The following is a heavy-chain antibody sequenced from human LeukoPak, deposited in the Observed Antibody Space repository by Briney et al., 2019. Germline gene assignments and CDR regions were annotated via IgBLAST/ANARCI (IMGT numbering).Heavy chain of an antibody. V-gene: IGHV1-46*01. CDR2: INPSDGST. Sequence: ASVKVSCKASGYTFTVYHMHWVRQAPGQGLEWMGIINPSDGSTTYAQKFQGRVSITRDMSTSTIYMELSSLRSDDTAVYYCATLGYYYMDVWGKGTTVTISS. D-gene: IGHD3-16*01. J-gene: IGHJ6*03. CDR1: GYTFTVYH. CDR3: ATLGYYYMDV.